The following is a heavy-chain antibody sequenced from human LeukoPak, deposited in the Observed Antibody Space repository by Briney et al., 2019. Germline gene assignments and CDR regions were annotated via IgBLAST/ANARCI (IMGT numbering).Heavy chain of an antibody. Sequence: GESLKISWEGFGFGFTSSGFGWVRQMPGKGLEWLGIFIPGASDTRYSPSFQGQVTISADKSISTAYLQWSSLKASDTAMYYCARHSYCSSPTCYYYYGMDVWGQGTTVTVSS. D-gene: IGHD2-2*01. J-gene: IGHJ6*02. CDR3: ARHSYCSSPTCYYYYGMDV. V-gene: IGHV5-51*01. CDR2: FIPGASDT. CDR1: GFGFTSSG.